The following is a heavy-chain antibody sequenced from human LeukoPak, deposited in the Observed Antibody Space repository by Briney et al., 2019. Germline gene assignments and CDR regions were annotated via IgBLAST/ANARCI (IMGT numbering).Heavy chain of an antibody. V-gene: IGHV4-59*11. Sequence: PGGSLRLSCAASGLTFSSHSMNWVRQAPGKGLEWIGYISYSGSTNYNPSLTSRVTISVDRSKNQFSLKLTSVTAADTAVYYCARADPDYGSGTFDYWGQGTLVTVSS. D-gene: IGHD3-10*01. CDR1: GLTFSSHS. J-gene: IGHJ4*02. CDR3: ARADPDYGSGTFDY. CDR2: ISYSGST.